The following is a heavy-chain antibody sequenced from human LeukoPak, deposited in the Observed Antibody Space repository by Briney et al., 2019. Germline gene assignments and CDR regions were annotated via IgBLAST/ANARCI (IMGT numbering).Heavy chain of an antibody. Sequence: GGSLRLSCAASGFTFSSYWMTWVRQAPGKGLEWVANIKQDGSEKYYVDSVRGRFTISRDNAQNSLSLQMNSLRAEDTAVYYCARHGGPTPDYWGQGTLVTVSS. J-gene: IGHJ4*02. CDR1: GFTFSSYW. D-gene: IGHD2-15*01. CDR3: ARHGGPTPDY. CDR2: IKQDGSEK. V-gene: IGHV3-7*03.